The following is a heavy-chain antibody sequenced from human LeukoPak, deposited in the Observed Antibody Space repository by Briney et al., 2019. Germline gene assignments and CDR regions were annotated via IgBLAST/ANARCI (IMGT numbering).Heavy chain of an antibody. D-gene: IGHD5-24*01. CDR2: LKSNPDGGTT. CDR1: GFTFSNAW. Sequence: GGSLRLSCAASGFTFSNAWMSWVRQAPGKGLEWVGRLKSNPDGGTTDYAAPVKGRFTISRDDSKNTLYLQMNSLKIEDTAIYYCTTVGHRGMATIKDYWGQGTLVTVSS. CDR3: TTVGHRGMATIKDY. V-gene: IGHV3-15*01. J-gene: IGHJ4*02.